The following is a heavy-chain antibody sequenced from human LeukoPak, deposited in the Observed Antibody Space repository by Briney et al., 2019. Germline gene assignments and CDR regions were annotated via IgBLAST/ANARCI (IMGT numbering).Heavy chain of an antibody. V-gene: IGHV1-8*01. CDR3: ARGQMAGIAARRDFDY. J-gene: IGHJ4*02. CDR1: GYTFTSYD. Sequence: ASVKVSCKASGYTFTSYDINWVRQATGQGLEWMGWMNPNSGNTGYAQKFQGRVTMTRDTPIGTAYMELSSLRSEDTAVYYCARGQMAGIAARRDFDYWGQGTLVTVSS. D-gene: IGHD6-6*01. CDR2: MNPNSGNT.